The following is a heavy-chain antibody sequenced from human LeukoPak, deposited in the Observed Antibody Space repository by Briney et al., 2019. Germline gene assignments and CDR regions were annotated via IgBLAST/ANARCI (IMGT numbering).Heavy chain of an antibody. Sequence: RPGGSLRLSCIASGFTFDDHGMSWVRQAPGKGLEWVSNIDWNGGSTGYVDSVKGRFTISRDNGKNSLYLQMNSLRVEDTAFYYCARDVSWGTSYFDYWGLGILVTVSS. CDR3: ARDVSWGTSYFDY. D-gene: IGHD1-1*01. J-gene: IGHJ4*02. V-gene: IGHV3-20*04. CDR2: IDWNGGST. CDR1: GFTFDDHG.